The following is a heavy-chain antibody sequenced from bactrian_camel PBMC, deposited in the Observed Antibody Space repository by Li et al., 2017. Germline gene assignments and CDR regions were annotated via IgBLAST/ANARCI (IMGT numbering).Heavy chain of an antibody. CDR3: AAVPRGYGTWGTTEVNY. CDR2: IDNDGFP. D-gene: IGHD5*01. J-gene: IGHJ4*01. V-gene: IGHV3S53*01. CDR1: GSTAGIQS. Sequence: HVQLVESGGGSVQAGGSLRLSCAISGSTAGIQSMAWFRQYPGNEREAIAAIDNDGFPTYHAAVKGRFAISRDNAENTLYLQMNSLKPEDTAMYYCAAVPRGYGTWGTTEVNYWGQGTQVTVS.